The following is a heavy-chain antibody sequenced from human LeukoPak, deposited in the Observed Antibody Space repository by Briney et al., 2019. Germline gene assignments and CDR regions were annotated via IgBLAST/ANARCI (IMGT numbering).Heavy chain of an antibody. D-gene: IGHD3-22*01. J-gene: IGHJ4*02. Sequence: GASVKVSCKASGYTFTSYGISWVRQAPGQGLEWMGWISAYNGNTNYAQKLQGRVTMTTDTSTSTAYMELRSLRSDDTAVYYCARLYYDSSGYYYFDYWGQGTLVTVSS. CDR1: GYTFTSYG. V-gene: IGHV1-18*01. CDR2: ISAYNGNT. CDR3: ARLYYDSSGYYYFDY.